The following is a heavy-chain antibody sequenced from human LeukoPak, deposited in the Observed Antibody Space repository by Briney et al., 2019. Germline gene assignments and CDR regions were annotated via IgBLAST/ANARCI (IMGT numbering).Heavy chain of an antibody. CDR3: ARDRSSSSDPRRSDNWFDP. CDR1: GGTFSSYA. Sequence: ASVTVSCKASGGTFSSYAISWVRQAPGQGLEWMGGIIPIFGTANYAQKFQGRVTITADESTSTAYMELSSLRSEDTAVYYCARDRSSSSDPRRSDNWFDPWGQGTLVTVSS. CDR2: IIPIFGTA. D-gene: IGHD6-13*01. V-gene: IGHV1-69*13. J-gene: IGHJ5*02.